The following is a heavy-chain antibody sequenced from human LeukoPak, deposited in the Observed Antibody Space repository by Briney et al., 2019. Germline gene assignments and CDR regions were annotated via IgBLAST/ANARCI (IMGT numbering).Heavy chain of an antibody. D-gene: IGHD1-1*01. Sequence: GGSLRLSCAASGFTFGDYVMSWVRQAPGKGLEWVSAISGSGGSTYYADSVKGRFTISRDNSKNTLYLQMNSLRAEDTAVYYCAKVVLEGYYFYGMDVWGQGTTVTVYS. CDR1: GFTFGDYV. J-gene: IGHJ6*02. CDR3: AKVVLEGYYFYGMDV. V-gene: IGHV3-23*01. CDR2: ISGSGGST.